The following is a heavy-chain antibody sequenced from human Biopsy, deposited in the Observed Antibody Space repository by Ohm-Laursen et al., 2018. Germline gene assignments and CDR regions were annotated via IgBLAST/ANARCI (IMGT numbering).Heavy chain of an antibody. D-gene: IGHD3-16*01. J-gene: IGHJ4*02. CDR1: GGSIDTQS. CDR3: ARVKGEWPEYEFDK. CDR2: VDIRGHA. Sequence: SETLSLTCSVSGGSIDTQSWIRQPAGKGLEWIGRVDIRGHADYSSSLRSRVTMSADASKNQFSLKLTCVTAADTAVYFCARVKGEWPEYEFDKWGQGILVTVSS. V-gene: IGHV4-4*07.